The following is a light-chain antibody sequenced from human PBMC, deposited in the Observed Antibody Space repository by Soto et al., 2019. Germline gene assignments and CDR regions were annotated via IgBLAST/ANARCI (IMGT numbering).Light chain of an antibody. CDR2: GAS. Sequence: EIVLTQSPGTLSLSPWERATLSCRASQSVSSSYLAWYQQKPGQAPRLLIYGASSRATGIPDRFSGSGSGTDFTLTISSLEPEDFAVYYCQQRSNWPLTFGGGTKVDIK. V-gene: IGKV3D-20*02. CDR1: QSVSSSY. CDR3: QQRSNWPLT. J-gene: IGKJ4*01.